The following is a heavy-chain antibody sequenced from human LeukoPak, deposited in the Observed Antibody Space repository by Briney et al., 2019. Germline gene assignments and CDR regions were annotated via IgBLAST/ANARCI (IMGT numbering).Heavy chain of an antibody. CDR2: ISSYNGNT. D-gene: IGHD2-2*01. CDR3: ATPAKGAYFYYYRDV. CDR1: GYTFPNYG. J-gene: IGHJ6*03. Sequence: ASVKVSCKASGYTFPNYGFTWVRQAPGQGLEWMGWISSYNGNTQYAQNFQGRLTLTTDTSTNTAYMDLRSLRSNDMAVYYCATPAKGAYFYYYRDVWGAGTTVTVSS. V-gene: IGHV1-18*03.